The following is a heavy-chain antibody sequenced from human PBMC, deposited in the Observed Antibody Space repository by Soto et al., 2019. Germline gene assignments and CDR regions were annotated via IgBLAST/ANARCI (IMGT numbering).Heavy chain of an antibody. CDR2: IIPIFGTA. CDR3: ARERGGYSYYFDY. D-gene: IGHD3-22*01. V-gene: IGHV1-69*13. J-gene: IGHJ4*02. CDR1: GGTFSSYA. Sequence: SVNVSCKASGGTFSSYAISWVRQAPGQGLEWMGGIIPIFGTANYAQKFQGRVTITADESTSTAYMELSSLRSEDTAVYYCARERGGYSYYFDYWGQGTLVTVSS.